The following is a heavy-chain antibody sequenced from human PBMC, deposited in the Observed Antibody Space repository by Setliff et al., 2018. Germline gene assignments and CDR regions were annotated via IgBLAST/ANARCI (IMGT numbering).Heavy chain of an antibody. CDR1: GFTFRSYG. V-gene: IGHV3-7*01. Sequence: PGGSLRLSCAASGFTFRSYGMTGGRQAPGMGLEWVAIINQDGGGTCYVDSVKGRFTISRDHAKNSLYLHMNSLRAEDTALYYCARDLGCYSSVGCRDAFDIWGQGTMVTVSS. D-gene: IGHD3-22*01. CDR3: ARDLGCYSSVGCRDAFDI. J-gene: IGHJ3*02. CDR2: INQDGGGT.